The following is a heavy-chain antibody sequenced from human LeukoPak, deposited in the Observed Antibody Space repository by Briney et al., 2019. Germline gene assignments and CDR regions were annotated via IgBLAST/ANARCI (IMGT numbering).Heavy chain of an antibody. J-gene: IGHJ4*02. CDR3: ARQTRDGSGSRGYSFDF. CDR1: GYIFTHNW. Sequence: GESLKISCKGSGYIFTHNWIGWVRQVPGKGLEWMGIIYPGDSDTRYSPSFEGQVTISVDKSISTAYLQWSSLKASDTAMYYCARQTRDGSGSRGYSFDFWGQGTLVTVSS. V-gene: IGHV5-51*01. D-gene: IGHD3-10*01. CDR2: IYPGDSDT.